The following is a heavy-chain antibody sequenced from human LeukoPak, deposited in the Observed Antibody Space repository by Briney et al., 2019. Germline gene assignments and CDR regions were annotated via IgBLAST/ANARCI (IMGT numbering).Heavy chain of an antibody. J-gene: IGHJ4*02. Sequence: GESLKISCKGSGYSFTSYWISWGRQMPGKGLELMGRIDPSDSYTNYSPSFQGHVTISADKSISTAYLQWSSLKASDTAMYYCARSSRFGELLPDYWGQGTLVTVSS. D-gene: IGHD3-10*01. CDR1: GYSFTSYW. CDR3: ARSSRFGELLPDY. CDR2: IDPSDSYT. V-gene: IGHV5-10-1*01.